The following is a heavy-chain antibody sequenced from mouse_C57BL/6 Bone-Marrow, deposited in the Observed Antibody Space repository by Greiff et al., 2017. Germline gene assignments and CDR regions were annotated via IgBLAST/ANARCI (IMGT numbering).Heavy chain of an antibody. CDR2: IYPRDGST. D-gene: IGHD2-3*01. CDR3: ARGDDGYYRYAMDY. Sequence: VQLQQSDAELVKPGASVKISCKVSGYTFTDHTIHWMKQRPEQGLEWIGYIYPRDGSTKYTEKFKGKATLTADKSSSTAYMQLNNLTSEDSAVXFWARGDDGYYRYAMDYWGQGTSVTVSS. CDR1: GYTFTDHT. V-gene: IGHV1-78*01. J-gene: IGHJ4*01.